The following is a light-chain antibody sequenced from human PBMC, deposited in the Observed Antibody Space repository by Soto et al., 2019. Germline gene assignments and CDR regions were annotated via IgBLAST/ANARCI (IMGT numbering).Light chain of an antibody. Sequence: DLQMTQSPSSLSASVGDRVTITCQASQDISNYLNWYQQKPGKAPKLLIYDASNLETGVPSRFSGSGSGTDFTFTISSLQPEDIATYYCQQYDNRPQLTFGGGTKVEIK. CDR1: QDISNY. CDR2: DAS. CDR3: QQYDNRPQLT. J-gene: IGKJ4*01. V-gene: IGKV1-33*01.